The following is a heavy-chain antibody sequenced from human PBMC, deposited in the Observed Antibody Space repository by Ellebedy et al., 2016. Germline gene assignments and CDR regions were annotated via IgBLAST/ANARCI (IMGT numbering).Heavy chain of an antibody. CDR2: IYYSGST. Sequence: SETLSLTCTVSGGSISSYYWSWIRQPPGKGLEWIGYIYYSGSTNYNPSLKNRVTISVDTSKNQFSLKLRSVTAADTAVYYCARTLNWNGHFDYWGQGTLVTVSS. D-gene: IGHD1-1*01. CDR1: GGSISSYY. V-gene: IGHV4-59*01. J-gene: IGHJ4*02. CDR3: ARTLNWNGHFDY.